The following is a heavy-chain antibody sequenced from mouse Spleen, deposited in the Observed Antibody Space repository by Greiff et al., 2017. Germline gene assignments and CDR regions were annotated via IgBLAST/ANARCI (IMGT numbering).Heavy chain of an antibody. Sequence: EVQLVESGGGLVKPGGSLKLSCAASGFTFSSYAMSWVRQTPEKRLEWVATISSGGGNTYYPDSVKGRFTISRDNAKNTLYLQMSSLKSEDTAMYYCARQGIYPYYFDYWGQGTTLTVSS. CDR2: ISSGGGNT. J-gene: IGHJ2*01. CDR3: ARQGIYPYYFDY. D-gene: IGHD2-1*01. CDR1: GFTFSSYA. V-gene: IGHV5-9-3*01.